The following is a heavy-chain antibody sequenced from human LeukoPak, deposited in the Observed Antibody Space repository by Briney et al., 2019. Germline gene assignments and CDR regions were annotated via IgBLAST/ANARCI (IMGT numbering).Heavy chain of an antibody. J-gene: IGHJ5*02. Sequence: SETLSLTCTVSGGSISSYYWSWIRRPPGKGLDWIGYIYYSGNTNYNPSLKSRVTISLDTSKNQFSLRLSSVTAADTAVYYCARHLRNNWIDPWGQGTLVTVSS. V-gene: IGHV4-59*08. CDR3: ARHLRNNWIDP. CDR1: GGSISSYY. CDR2: IYYSGNT.